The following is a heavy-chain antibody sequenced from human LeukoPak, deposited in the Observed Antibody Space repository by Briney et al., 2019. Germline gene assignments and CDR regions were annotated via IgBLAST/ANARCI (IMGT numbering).Heavy chain of an antibody. J-gene: IGHJ5*02. CDR1: GFTFSSYE. D-gene: IGHD6-13*01. Sequence: GGSLRLSCAASGFTFSSYEMNWVRQAPGKGLEWVSYISSSGSTIYYADSVKGRFTISRDNAKNSLYLQMNSLRAEDTAVYYCVRVAAAGTPELWFDPWGQGTLVTVSS. V-gene: IGHV3-48*03. CDR3: VRVAAAGTPELWFDP. CDR2: ISSSGSTI.